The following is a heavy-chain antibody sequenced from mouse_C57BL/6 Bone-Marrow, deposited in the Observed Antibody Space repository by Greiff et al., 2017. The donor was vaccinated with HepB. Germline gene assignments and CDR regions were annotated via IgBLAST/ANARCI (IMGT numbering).Heavy chain of an antibody. CDR3: AGGGTRAMDY. D-gene: IGHD3-3*01. V-gene: IGHV1-26*01. CDR1: GYTFTDYY. Sequence: EVQLQQSGPELVKPGASVKISCKASGYTFTDYYMNWVKQSHGKSLEWIGDINPNNGGTSYNQKFKGKATLTVDKSSSTAYMELRSLTSEDSAVYYCAGGGTRAMDYWGQGTSVTVSS. J-gene: IGHJ4*01. CDR2: INPNNGGT.